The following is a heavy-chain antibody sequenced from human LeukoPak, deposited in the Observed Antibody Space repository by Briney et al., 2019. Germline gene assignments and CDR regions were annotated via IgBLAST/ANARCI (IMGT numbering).Heavy chain of an antibody. Sequence: PSETLSLTCAVSGGSISSGGYSWSWIRQPPGKGLEWIGYIYHSGSTYYNPSLKSRVTISVDRSKNQFSLKLSSVTAADTAVYYCARPYGDYALDYWGQGTLVTVSS. CDR3: ARPYGDYALDY. V-gene: IGHV4-30-2*01. D-gene: IGHD4-17*01. CDR2: IYHSGST. J-gene: IGHJ4*02. CDR1: GGSISSGGYS.